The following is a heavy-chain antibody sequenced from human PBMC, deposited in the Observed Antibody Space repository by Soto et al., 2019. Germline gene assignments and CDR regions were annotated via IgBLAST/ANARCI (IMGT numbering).Heavy chain of an antibody. J-gene: IGHJ4*02. CDR2: IYYSGST. V-gene: IGHV4-61*01. CDR3: ERDVVGKYYDSSGVAHDY. CDR1: GGSVSSGSYY. Sequence: SETLSLTCTVSGGSVSSGSYYWSWIRQPPGKGLEWIGYIYYSGSTNYNPSLKSRVTISVDTSKNQFSLKLSSVTAADTAVYYCERDVVGKYYDSSGVAHDYWSQGTLDIGSS. D-gene: IGHD3-22*01.